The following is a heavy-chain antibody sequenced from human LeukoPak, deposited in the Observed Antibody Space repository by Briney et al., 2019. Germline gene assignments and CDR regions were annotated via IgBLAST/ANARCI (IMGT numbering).Heavy chain of an antibody. Sequence: TTSETLSLTCTVSGASFNSDDQSWNWIRQSPGKGLEWIGSIHPSGMLYNNPSLESRVTMSRDTSKNQFSLNLNSVTAADTAVYFCSRGLDSRKLGYWGQGILVTVPS. J-gene: IGHJ4*02. V-gene: IGHV4-31*03. CDR1: GASFNSDDQS. CDR2: IHPSGML. D-gene: IGHD3-22*01. CDR3: SRGLDSRKLGY.